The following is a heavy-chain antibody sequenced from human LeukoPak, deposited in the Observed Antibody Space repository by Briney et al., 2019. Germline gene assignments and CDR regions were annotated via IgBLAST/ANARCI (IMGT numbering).Heavy chain of an antibody. CDR3: AREKDIVVVPAATGHFDY. CDR1: GYTFTSYA. J-gene: IGHJ4*02. CDR2: IIPIFGTA. D-gene: IGHD2-2*01. V-gene: IGHV1-69*13. Sequence: GASVKVSCKASGYTFTSYAISWVRQAPGQGLEWMGGIIPIFGTANYAQKFQGRVTITADESTSTAYMELSSLRSEDTAVYYCAREKDIVVVPAATGHFDYWGQGTLVTVSS.